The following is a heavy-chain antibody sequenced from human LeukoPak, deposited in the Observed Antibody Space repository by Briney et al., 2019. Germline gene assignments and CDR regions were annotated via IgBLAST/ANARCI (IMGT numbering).Heavy chain of an antibody. CDR2: ISPRSGDT. J-gene: IGHJ4*02. CDR1: GYSFTDYY. Sequence: ASVKVSCKASGYSFTDYYMYWVRQAPGQGLEWMGWISPRSGDTSYAQKFQGRVTMTRDTSINTVDMDLSGLTSDDTAVFYCARGREIHGGSDTKLDDYWGQGTLVTVSS. D-gene: IGHD3-10*01. V-gene: IGHV1-2*02. CDR3: ARGREIHGGSDTKLDDY.